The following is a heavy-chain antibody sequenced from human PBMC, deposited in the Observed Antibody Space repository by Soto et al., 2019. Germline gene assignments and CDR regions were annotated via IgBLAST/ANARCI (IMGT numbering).Heavy chain of an antibody. CDR3: ARGPSRVYGMDV. Sequence: VLQATGQGLEWMGWMNPNSGNTGYAQKFQGRVTMTRNTSISTAYMELSSLRSEDTAVYYCARGPSRVYGMDVWGQGTTVTVSS. V-gene: IGHV1-8*01. CDR2: MNPNSGNT. J-gene: IGHJ6*02.